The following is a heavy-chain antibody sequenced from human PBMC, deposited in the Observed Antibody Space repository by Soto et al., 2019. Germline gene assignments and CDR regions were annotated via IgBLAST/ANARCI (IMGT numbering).Heavy chain of an antibody. CDR2: INAGNGNT. CDR3: VKQDGNSYAFDI. D-gene: IGHD5-18*01. J-gene: IGHJ3*02. CDR1: GYTFTSYA. Sequence: ASVKVSCKASGYTFTSYAMHWVRQAPGQRLEWMGWINAGNGNTKYSQKFQGRVTITRDTSASTAYMELSSLRAEDTAVYYCVKQDGNSYAFDIWGQGTMVTVSS. V-gene: IGHV1-3*01.